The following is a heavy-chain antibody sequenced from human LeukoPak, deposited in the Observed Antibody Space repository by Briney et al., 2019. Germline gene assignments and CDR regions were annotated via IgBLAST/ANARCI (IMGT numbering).Heavy chain of an antibody. D-gene: IGHD1-26*01. CDR2: IKRDGTET. Sequence: GGSLRLSCAASELTLSNYCMTWVRQGPGKGLECVATIKRDGTETYYVDSVRGRFTISRDNAENSVYLRMNSLRDEDTAVYYCTRGGRNTSYYWYYWGQGTLVTVSS. CDR3: TRGGRNTSYYWYY. V-gene: IGHV3-7*01. J-gene: IGHJ4*02. CDR1: ELTLSNYC.